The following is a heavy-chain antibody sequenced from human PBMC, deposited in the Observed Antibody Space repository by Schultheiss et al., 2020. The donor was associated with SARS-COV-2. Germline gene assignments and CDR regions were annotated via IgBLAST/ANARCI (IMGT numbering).Heavy chain of an antibody. CDR2: ISSSSSYI. V-gene: IGHV3-21*01. D-gene: IGHD6-6*01. CDR1: GFTFSSYE. Sequence: GGSLRLSCAASGFTFSSYEMNWVRQAPGKGLEWVSSISSSSSYIYYADSVKGRFTISRDNAKNSLYLQMSSLRDEDTAVYYCARVCSSSSYGYYYMDVWGKGTTVTVSS. CDR3: ARVCSSSSYGYYYMDV. J-gene: IGHJ6*03.